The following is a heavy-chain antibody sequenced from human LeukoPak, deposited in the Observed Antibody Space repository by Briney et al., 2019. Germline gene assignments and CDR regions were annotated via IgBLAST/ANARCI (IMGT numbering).Heavy chain of an antibody. V-gene: IGHV3-21*01. CDR1: GFTFSSYS. Sequence: GGSLRLSCAASGFTFSSYSMNWVRQAPGKGLKWVSSISSSSSYIYYADSVKGRFTISRDNAKNSLYLQMNSLRAEDTAVYYCASGPGDYYDSSGYPSGYWGQGTLVTVSS. CDR3: ASGPGDYYDSSGYPSGY. J-gene: IGHJ4*02. CDR2: ISSSSSYI. D-gene: IGHD3-22*01.